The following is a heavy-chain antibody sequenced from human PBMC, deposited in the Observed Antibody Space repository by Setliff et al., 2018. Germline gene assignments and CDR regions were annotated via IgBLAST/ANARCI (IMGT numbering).Heavy chain of an antibody. V-gene: IGHV4-4*09. Sequence: SETLSLTCTVSGDSINNFYWTWIRQPPGKGLEWIGYIYHSGGTSYNPSLKSRVTISGDTSGNQFSLQLNSVTAADTAVYYCARVSGFLYMDVWGKGTTVTVSS. J-gene: IGHJ6*03. CDR1: GDSINNFY. D-gene: IGHD3-3*01. CDR2: IYHSGGT. CDR3: ARVSGFLYMDV.